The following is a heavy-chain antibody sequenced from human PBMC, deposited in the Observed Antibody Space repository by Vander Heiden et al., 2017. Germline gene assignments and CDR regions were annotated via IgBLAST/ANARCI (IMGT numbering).Heavy chain of an antibody. V-gene: IGHV4-34*01. D-gene: IGHD1-7*01. CDR2: INHSGST. CDR1: GGSFSGYY. CDR3: ARTITGTTIPFDY. Sequence: QVQLQQWGAGLLKPSETLSLTCAAYGGSFSGYYWSWIRQPPGKGLEWIGEINHSGSTNYNPSLKSRVTISVDTSKNQFSLKLSSVTAADTAVYYCARTITGTTIPFDYWGQGTLVTVSS. J-gene: IGHJ4*02.